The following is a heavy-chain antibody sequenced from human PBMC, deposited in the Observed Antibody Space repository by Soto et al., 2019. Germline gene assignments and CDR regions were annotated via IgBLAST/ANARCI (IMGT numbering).Heavy chain of an antibody. D-gene: IGHD3-10*01. CDR1: GYTQTDSA. J-gene: IGHJ5*02. CDR3: ATGYYGSGGFYP. CDR2: FDPEDGET. V-gene: IGHV1-24*01. Sequence: VKVSCTLCGYTQTDSAMPWVRQAPGKGLEWMGGFDPEDGETIYAQKFQGRVTMTEDTSTDTAYMELSSLRSEDTAVYYCATGYYGSGGFYPWGQGTLVTVSS.